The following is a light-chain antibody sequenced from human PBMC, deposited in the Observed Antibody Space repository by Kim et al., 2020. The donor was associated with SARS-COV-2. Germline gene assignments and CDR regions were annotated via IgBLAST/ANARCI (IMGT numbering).Light chain of an antibody. V-gene: IGKV3-15*01. CDR2: GAS. CDR1: QSVSSN. J-gene: IGKJ1*01. CDR3: QQYNNWPRT. Sequence: EIVMTQSPATLSVSPGESATLSCRASQSVSSNLAWYQQKAGQAPRLLIYGASTRATGIPARFSGSGSGTEFTLTISSLQSEDFAVYYCQQYNNWPRTFGQGTKVDIK.